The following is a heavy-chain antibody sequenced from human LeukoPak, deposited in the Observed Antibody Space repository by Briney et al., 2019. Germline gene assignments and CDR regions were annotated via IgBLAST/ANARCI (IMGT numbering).Heavy chain of an antibody. CDR1: GGSIMSSTYY. V-gene: IGHV4-39*07. CDR3: ARDTWGDY. Sequence: SETLSLTCTVSGGSIMSSTYYWGWIRQSPGKGLEWIGAIYYSGSTYYNPSLKSRVSMSVDTSKKQFSLKLSSVTAADTAVYYCARDTWGDYWGQGTLVTVSS. J-gene: IGHJ4*02. CDR2: IYYSGST. D-gene: IGHD3-16*01.